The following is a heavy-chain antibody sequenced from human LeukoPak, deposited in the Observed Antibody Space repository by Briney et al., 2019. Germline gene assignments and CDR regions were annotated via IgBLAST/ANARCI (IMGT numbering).Heavy chain of an antibody. CDR2: IYYSGST. Sequence: PSETLSLTCTVSGGSISSGDYYWSWIRQPPGKGLEWIGYIYYSGSTYYNPSLKSRVTISVDTPKNQFSLKLSSVTAADTAVYYCARFSPPEVPAAVDFDYWGQGTLVTVSS. J-gene: IGHJ4*02. V-gene: IGHV4-30-4*01. CDR3: ARFSPPEVPAAVDFDY. CDR1: GGSISSGDYY. D-gene: IGHD2-2*01.